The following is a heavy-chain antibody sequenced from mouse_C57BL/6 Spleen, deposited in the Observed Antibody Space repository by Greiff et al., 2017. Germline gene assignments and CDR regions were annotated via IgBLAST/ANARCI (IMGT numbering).Heavy chain of an antibody. CDR2: IHPSDSDT. Sequence: VQLQQPGAELVKPGASVKVSCKASGYTFTSYWMHWVKQRPGQGLEWIGRIHPSDSDTNSNQKFKGKATLTVDKSSSTAYMQLSSLTSEDSAVYYGAIDLYDYDGDYYAMDYWSQGTSVTVSS. CDR3: AIDLYDYDGDYYAMDY. J-gene: IGHJ4*01. D-gene: IGHD2-4*01. CDR1: GYTFTSYW. V-gene: IGHV1-74*01.